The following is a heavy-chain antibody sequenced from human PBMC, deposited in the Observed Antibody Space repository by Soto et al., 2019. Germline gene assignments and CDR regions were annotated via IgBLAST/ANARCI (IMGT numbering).Heavy chain of an antibody. D-gene: IGHD3-10*01. CDR3: ARGDYYGSGHYFDY. V-gene: IGHV1-46*01. CDR2: INPSGGST. J-gene: IGHJ4*02. CDR1: GYTFTSYY. Sequence: QVQLVQSGAEVKKPGASVKLSCKASGYTFTSYYLHWVRQAPGQGLEWMGTINPSGGSTNYAQKFQGRVTMTRDTSTSTVYLYLNSLRSEDTAVYYCARGDYYGSGHYFDYCGQGTLATVSS.